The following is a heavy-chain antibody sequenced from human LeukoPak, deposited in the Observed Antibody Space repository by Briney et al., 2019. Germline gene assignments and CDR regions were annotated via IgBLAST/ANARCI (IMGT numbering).Heavy chain of an antibody. V-gene: IGHV3-53*01. D-gene: IGHD4-17*01. CDR3: ARTNYGAPDWFDP. Sequence: GGSLRLSCAASGFTVSSNYMSWVRQAPGKGLEWVSVIYSGGSTYYADSVKGRFTISRDNTKNTLYLQMNSLRAEDTAVYYCARTNYGAPDWFDPWGQGTLVGVSS. CDR2: IYSGGST. CDR1: GFTVSSNY. J-gene: IGHJ5*02.